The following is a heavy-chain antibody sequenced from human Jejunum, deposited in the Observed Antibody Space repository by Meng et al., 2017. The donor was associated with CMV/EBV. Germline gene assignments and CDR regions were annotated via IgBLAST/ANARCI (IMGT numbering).Heavy chain of an antibody. V-gene: IGHV4-39*07. CDR3: ARVTVVSQRFDY. CDR2: IYYRGDT. D-gene: IGHD6-25*01. Sequence: SGGSISSSDYYWGWVRQPPGKGLEWIGTIYYRGDTYYSPSLESRLTISVDTSKNQFSLRLRSVTAADTAVYYCARVTVVSQRFDYWGQGTLVTVSS. CDR1: GGSISSSDYY. J-gene: IGHJ4*02.